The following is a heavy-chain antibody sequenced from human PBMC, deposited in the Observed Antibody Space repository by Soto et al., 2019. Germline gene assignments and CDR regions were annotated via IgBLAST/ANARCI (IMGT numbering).Heavy chain of an antibody. J-gene: IGHJ4*02. CDR3: ARGSPPPPNCSSGSCYHRYYFDY. D-gene: IGHD2-15*01. CDR2: IGTGSTYI. Sequence: PWGSLRLSCAGSGFTFISSYMILFRHSPFKWLEWVSSIGTGSTYIYYADSVEGRFTISRDNAQKSLYLQLTSLRAEDTAVYFCARGSPPPPNCSSGSCYHRYYFDYWGQGTQVTVSS. CDR1: GFTFISSY. V-gene: IGHV3-21*01.